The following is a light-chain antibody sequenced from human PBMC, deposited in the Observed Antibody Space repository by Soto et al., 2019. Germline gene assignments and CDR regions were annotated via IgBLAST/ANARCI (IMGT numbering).Light chain of an antibody. CDR3: QQYHKWPLT. Sequence: EIVMTQSPATLSVSPGERATVPCRASQSVSSNLAWYQQKPGQPPRLLIYGASTRATGIPARFSGSGYGSEFTLTISSLQSEDFAVYYCQQYHKWPLTFGGGTKVDIK. V-gene: IGKV3-15*01. J-gene: IGKJ4*01. CDR1: QSVSSN. CDR2: GAS.